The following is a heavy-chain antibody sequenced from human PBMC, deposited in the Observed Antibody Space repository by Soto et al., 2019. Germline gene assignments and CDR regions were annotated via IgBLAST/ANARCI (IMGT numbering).Heavy chain of an antibody. CDR3: ASGSSIVGALEY. CDR2: ISSSGSTI. Sequence: GGSLRLSCAASGFTFSDYYMSWIRQAPGKGLEWVSYISSSGSTIYYADSVKGRFTISRDNAKNSLYLQMNSLRAGDTAVYYWASGSSIVGALEYWGQGTLATVSS. V-gene: IGHV3-11*01. J-gene: IGHJ4*02. CDR1: GFTFSDYY. D-gene: IGHD1-26*01.